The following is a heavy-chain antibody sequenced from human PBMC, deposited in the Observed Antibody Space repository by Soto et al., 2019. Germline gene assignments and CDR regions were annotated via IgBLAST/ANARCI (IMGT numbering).Heavy chain of an antibody. Sequence: GSGPTLVNPTQTLTLTCTFSGFSLSTSGVGVGWIRQPPGKALEWLALIYWDDDKRYSPSLKSRLTITKDTSKNQVVLTMTNMDPVDTATYYCAHSPSSIAARSPWFDPWGQGTLVTVSS. CDR2: IYWDDDK. D-gene: IGHD6-6*01. V-gene: IGHV2-5*02. CDR3: AHSPSSIAARSPWFDP. J-gene: IGHJ5*02. CDR1: GFSLSTSGVG.